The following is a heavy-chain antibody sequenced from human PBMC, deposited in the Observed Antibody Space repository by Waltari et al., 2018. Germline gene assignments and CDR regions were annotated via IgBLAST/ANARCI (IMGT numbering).Heavy chain of an antibody. D-gene: IGHD3-10*02. CDR1: GGSISSGGYY. CDR3: ASRILGGITMFPDAFDI. J-gene: IGHJ3*02. Sequence: QVQLQESGPGLVKPSQTLSLTCTVSGGSISSGGYYWSWIRQHPGKGLEWIGYIYYSGSTYYNPSLKSRVTISVDTSKNQFSLKLSSVTAADTAVYYCASRILGGITMFPDAFDIWGQGTMVTVSS. CDR2: IYYSGST. V-gene: IGHV4-31*03.